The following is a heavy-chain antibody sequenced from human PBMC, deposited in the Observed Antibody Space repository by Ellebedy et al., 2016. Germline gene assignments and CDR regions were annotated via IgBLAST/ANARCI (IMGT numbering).Heavy chain of an antibody. CDR1: GGSISRSSYY. CDR3: ARDVSLYSSSPSFDF. V-gene: IGHV4-31*03. CDR2: IYYSGTT. D-gene: IGHD3-22*01. Sequence: SETLSLXCTVSGGSISRSSYYWSWIRHHPGKGLERIGYIYYSGTTYYNPSLRSRVTISIDTSTNQFSLDLTSVTAADTAVYFCARDVSLYSSSPSFDFWGQGMLVTVSS. J-gene: IGHJ4*02.